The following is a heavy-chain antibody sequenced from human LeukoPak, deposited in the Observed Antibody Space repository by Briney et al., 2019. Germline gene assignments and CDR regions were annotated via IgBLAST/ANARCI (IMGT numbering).Heavy chain of an antibody. Sequence: PGGSLRLSCAASGFTFSGYPIHWVRQAPGKGLEWVANIKHDESEKNYLDSVKGRFTISRDNAQNSLYLQMNGLRVEDTAVYYCTRRLDDWGQGTLVTVSS. J-gene: IGHJ4*02. D-gene: IGHD3-16*01. CDR2: IKHDESEK. CDR1: GFTFSGYP. CDR3: TRRLDD. V-gene: IGHV3-7*01.